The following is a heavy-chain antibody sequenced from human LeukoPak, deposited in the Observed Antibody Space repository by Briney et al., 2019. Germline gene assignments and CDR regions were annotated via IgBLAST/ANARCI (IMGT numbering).Heavy chain of an antibody. Sequence: ASVKVSCKASGGTFSSYAISWVRQAPGQGLEWMGGIIPIFGTANYAQKFQGRVTITTDESTSTAYMELSSLRSEDTAVYYCATIVDTAMVAFDYWGQGTLVTVSS. V-gene: IGHV1-69*05. D-gene: IGHD5-18*01. CDR3: ATIVDTAMVAFDY. J-gene: IGHJ4*02. CDR1: GGTFSSYA. CDR2: IIPIFGTA.